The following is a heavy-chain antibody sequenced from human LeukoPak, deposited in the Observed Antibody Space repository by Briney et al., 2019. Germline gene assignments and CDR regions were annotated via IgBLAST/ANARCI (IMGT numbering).Heavy chain of an antibody. J-gene: IGHJ4*02. CDR2: ISGSGGST. V-gene: IGHV3-23*01. Sequence: GGSLRPSCAASGFTFSSYAMSWVRQAPGKGLEWVSAISGSGGSTYYADSVKGRFTISRDNSKNTLYLQTNSLRAEDTAVYYCAKYTYYYDSSGYYYHRAFDYWGQGTLVTVSS. CDR3: AKYTYYYDSSGYYYHRAFDY. D-gene: IGHD3-22*01. CDR1: GFTFSSYA.